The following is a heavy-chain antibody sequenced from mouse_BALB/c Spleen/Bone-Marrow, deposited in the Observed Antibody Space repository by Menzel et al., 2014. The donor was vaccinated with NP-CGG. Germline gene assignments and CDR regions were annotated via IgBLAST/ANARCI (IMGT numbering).Heavy chain of an antibody. D-gene: IGHD2-1*01. J-gene: IGHJ4*01. CDR3: ARGNPLYAMGY. CDR2: INPSTGYT. Sequence: QVQLKDSGAELAKPGASVKMSCKASGYTFTSYWMHWVKQRPGQGLEWIGYINPSTGYTDYNQKFNDKATLTADKSSSTAYMQLSSLTSKDSAVYYCARGNPLYAMGYWGQGTSVTVSS. CDR1: GYTFTSYW. V-gene: IGHV1-7*01.